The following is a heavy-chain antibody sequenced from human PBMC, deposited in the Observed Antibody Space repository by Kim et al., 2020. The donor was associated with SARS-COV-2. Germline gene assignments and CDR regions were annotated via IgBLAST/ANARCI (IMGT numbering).Heavy chain of an antibody. CDR2: INGGGGST. D-gene: IGHD2-21*01. Sequence: GGSLRLSCAASGFTFSNSAMHWVRQAPGKGLVWVSRINGGGGSTSYADSVKGRFTISRDNSKNTLHLQMNSLRAEDTAVYYCAKRFCDGNGPPGNWCQG. CDR1: GFTFSNSA. J-gene: IGHJ4*03. CDR3: AKRFCDGNGPPGN. V-gene: IGHV3-74*01.